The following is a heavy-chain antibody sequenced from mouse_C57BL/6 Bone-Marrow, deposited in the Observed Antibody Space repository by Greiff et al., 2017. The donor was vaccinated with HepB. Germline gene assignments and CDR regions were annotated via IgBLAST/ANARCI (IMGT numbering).Heavy chain of an antibody. CDR3: ARALFPFAY. CDR1: GYTFTSYW. D-gene: IGHD2-3*01. CDR2: IYPSDSET. Sequence: QVQLQQPGAELVRPGSSVKLSCKASGYTFTSYWMDWVKQRPGQGLEWIGNIYPSDSETHYNQQFKDKATLTVDKSSSTAYMQLSSLASEDSAVYCWARALFPFAYWGQGTLVTVSA. V-gene: IGHV1-61*01. J-gene: IGHJ3*01.